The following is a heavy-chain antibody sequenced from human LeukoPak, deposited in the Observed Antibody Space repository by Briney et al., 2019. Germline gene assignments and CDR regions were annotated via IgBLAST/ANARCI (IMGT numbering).Heavy chain of an antibody. J-gene: IGHJ4*02. CDR2: ISQFGST. D-gene: IGHD4-11*01. CDR1: GGPFSGYY. V-gene: IGHV4-34*01. CDR3: ARGGHSNHDPFDY. Sequence: PSETLSLTCDVLGGPFSGYYWSWIRQPPGRGLEWIGEISQFGSTDYNPSLKSRVTISVDTSRGRFSLKVTSVTAADTAVYYCARGGHSNHDPFDYWGQGTLVTVSS.